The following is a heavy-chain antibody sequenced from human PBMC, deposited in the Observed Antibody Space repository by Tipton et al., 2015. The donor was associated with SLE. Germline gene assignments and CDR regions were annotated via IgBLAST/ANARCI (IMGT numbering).Heavy chain of an antibody. CDR2: IYYSGST. J-gene: IGHJ6*03. V-gene: IGHV4-39*07. CDR3: ARPDNYMDV. CDR1: GGSISSSSYY. Sequence: TLSLTCTVSGGSISSSSYYWGWIRQPPGKGLEWIGGIYYSGSTYYNPSLKSRVTISVDTSKNQFSLKLSSVTAADTAVYYCARPDNYMDVWGKGTTVTVSS. D-gene: IGHD3-9*01.